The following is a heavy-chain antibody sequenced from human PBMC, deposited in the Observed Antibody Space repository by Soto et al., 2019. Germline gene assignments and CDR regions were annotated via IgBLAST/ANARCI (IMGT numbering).Heavy chain of an antibody. CDR2: ISSNGGST. D-gene: IGHD2-2*01. J-gene: IGHJ4*02. CDR1: GFSFSSYA. Sequence: GGSLRLSCAASGFSFSSYAMHWVRQAPGKGLEYVSAISSNGGSTYYANSVKGRFTISRDNSKNTLYLQMGSLRAEDMAVYYCARGACSSTRCSPDYWGQGTLVTVSS. V-gene: IGHV3-64*01. CDR3: ARGACSSTRCSPDY.